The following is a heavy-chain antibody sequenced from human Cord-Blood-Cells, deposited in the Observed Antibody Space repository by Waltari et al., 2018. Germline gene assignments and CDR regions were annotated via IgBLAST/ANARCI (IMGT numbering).Heavy chain of an antibody. CDR3: ATGPADTAMVNDAFDI. D-gene: IGHD5-18*01. Sequence: QVQLVQSGAEVKKPGASVKVSCKVSGYTLTELSIHWLRQAPGKGLEWMGGFDPEDGETIYAQKFQGRVTMTEDTSTDTAYMELSSLRSEDTAVYYCATGPADTAMVNDAFDIWGQGTMVTVSS. J-gene: IGHJ3*02. V-gene: IGHV1-24*01. CDR2: FDPEDGET. CDR1: GYTLTELS.